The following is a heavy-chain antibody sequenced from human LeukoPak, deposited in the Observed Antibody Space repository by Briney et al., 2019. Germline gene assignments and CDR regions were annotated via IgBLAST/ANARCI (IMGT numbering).Heavy chain of an antibody. D-gene: IGHD3-22*01. J-gene: IGHJ5*02. V-gene: IGHV3-74*01. CDR1: GFTFNTYS. Sequence: GGSLRLSCEASGFTFNTYSMNWARQAPGKGLEWVSRINSDGSSTSYADSVKGRFTISRDNAKNTLNLQMNSLRAEDTAVYYCARDLGQYYDTSDNWFDPWGQGTLVTVSS. CDR2: INSDGSST. CDR3: ARDLGQYYDTSDNWFDP.